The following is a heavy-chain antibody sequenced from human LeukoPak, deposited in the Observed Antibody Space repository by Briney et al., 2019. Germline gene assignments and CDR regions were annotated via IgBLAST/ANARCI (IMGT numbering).Heavy chain of an antibody. J-gene: IGHJ4*02. Sequence: SETLSLTCTVSGGSISSYYWSWIRQPAGKGLEWIGRIYTSGSTNYNPSLKSRVTMSVDTSKNQFSLKLSSVTAADTAVYYCASSITMIVVVITTGPYYFDYWGQGTLVTVSS. D-gene: IGHD3-22*01. CDR3: ASSITMIVVVITTGPYYFDY. CDR1: GGSISSYY. CDR2: IYTSGST. V-gene: IGHV4-4*07.